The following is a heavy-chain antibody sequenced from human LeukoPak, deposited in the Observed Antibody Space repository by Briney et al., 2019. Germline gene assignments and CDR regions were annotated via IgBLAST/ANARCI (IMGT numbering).Heavy chain of an antibody. J-gene: IGHJ6*02. Sequence: GGSLRLSCAASGFTVSSNYKSWVRQAPGKGLEWVSVIYSGGSTYYADSVKGRFTISRHNSKNTLYLQMNSLRAEDMAVYYCARVLAQGRGYYFYGMDVWGQGTTVTVSS. CDR2: IYSGGST. CDR1: GFTVSSNY. V-gene: IGHV3-53*04. CDR3: ARVLAQGRGYYFYGMDV.